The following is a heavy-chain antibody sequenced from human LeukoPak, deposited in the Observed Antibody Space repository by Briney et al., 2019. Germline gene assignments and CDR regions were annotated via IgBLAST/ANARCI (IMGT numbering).Heavy chain of an antibody. CDR2: MNPNSGNA. V-gene: IGHV1-8*01. J-gene: IGHJ4*02. D-gene: IGHD3-16*01. CDR1: EYTFDSYD. Sequence: ASVKVSCKASEYTFDSYDINWVRQAPGQGLEWMGRMNPNSGNAGYAQKFQDRLAMTGDSSISVAYMELSSLRSEDTAVYYCARGSWGDVAFGKSLEFWGQGTLVTVSS. CDR3: ARGSWGDVAFGKSLEF.